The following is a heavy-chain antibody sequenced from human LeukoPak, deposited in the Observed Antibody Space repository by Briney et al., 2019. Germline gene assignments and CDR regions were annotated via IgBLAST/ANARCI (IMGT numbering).Heavy chain of an antibody. CDR2: INHSGST. J-gene: IGHJ4*02. CDR1: GGSFSGYY. Sequence: PSETLSLTCAVYGGSFSGYYWSWIRQPPGKGLEWIGEINHSGSTNYNPSLKSRVTISVDTSKNQFSLKLSSVTAADTAVYYCARGLYYFDYGGQGTLATVSS. CDR3: ARGLYYFDY. V-gene: IGHV4-34*01.